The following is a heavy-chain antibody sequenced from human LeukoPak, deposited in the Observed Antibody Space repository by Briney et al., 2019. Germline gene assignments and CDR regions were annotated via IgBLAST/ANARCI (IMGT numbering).Heavy chain of an antibody. CDR3: AREGIVGATTSVGDY. Sequence: SETLSLTCTVSGGSISSGGYYWSWIRQPPGKSLEWIGYIYHSGSTYYNPSLKSRVTISVDRSKNQFSLKLSSVTAADTAVYYCAREGIVGATTSVGDYWGRGTLVTVSS. CDR1: GGSISSGGYY. J-gene: IGHJ4*02. D-gene: IGHD1-26*01. V-gene: IGHV4-30-2*01. CDR2: IYHSGST.